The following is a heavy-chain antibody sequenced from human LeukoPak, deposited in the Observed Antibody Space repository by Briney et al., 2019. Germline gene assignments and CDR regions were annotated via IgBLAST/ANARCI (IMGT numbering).Heavy chain of an antibody. Sequence: PSETLSLTCAVYGGSFSGYYWSWIRQPPGKGLEWIGEINHSGSTNYNPSLKSRVTISVDTSKNQFSLKLSSVTAADTAVYYCARGGIVVVVAATSFDIWGQGTMATVSS. CDR1: GGSFSGYY. D-gene: IGHD2-15*01. CDR2: INHSGST. J-gene: IGHJ3*02. CDR3: ARGGIVVVVAATSFDI. V-gene: IGHV4-34*01.